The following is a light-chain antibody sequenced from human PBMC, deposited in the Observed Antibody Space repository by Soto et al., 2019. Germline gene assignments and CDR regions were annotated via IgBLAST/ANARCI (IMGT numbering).Light chain of an antibody. Sequence: DIVMTQSPDSLAVSLGERATINCKSSQSDLYSSNNKNYLAWYQQKPGQPPKLLIYWASTRESGVPDRFSGSGSGTDFSLTISSQQAEDVAVYYCQQYYATPPYTFGQGTKVEIK. V-gene: IGKV4-1*01. J-gene: IGKJ2*01. CDR1: QSDLYSSNNKNY. CDR3: QQYYATPPYT. CDR2: WAS.